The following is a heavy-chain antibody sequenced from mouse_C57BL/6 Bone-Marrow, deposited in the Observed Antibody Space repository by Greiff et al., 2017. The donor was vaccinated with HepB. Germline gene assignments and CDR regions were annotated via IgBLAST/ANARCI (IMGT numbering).Heavy chain of an antibody. CDR3: ARDGLLRAWFAY. CDR1: GYTFTSYW. V-gene: IGHV1-53*01. CDR2: INPSNGGT. J-gene: IGHJ3*01. Sequence: QVQLKQPGTELVKPGASVKLSCKASGYTFTSYWMHWVKQRPGQGLEWIGNINPSNGGTNYNEKFKSKATLTVDKSSSTAYMQLSSLTSEDSAVYYCARDGLLRAWFAYWGQGTLVTVSA. D-gene: IGHD1-1*01.